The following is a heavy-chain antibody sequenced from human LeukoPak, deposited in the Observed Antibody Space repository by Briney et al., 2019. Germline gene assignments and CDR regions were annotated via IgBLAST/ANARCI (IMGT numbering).Heavy chain of an antibody. CDR1: GGSITSYY. CDR3: AVSSRGGFDY. Sequence: PSETLSLTCTVSGGSITSYYWSWIRKPAGKGLEWIGYIYYSGSTNYNPSLKSRVTISVDTSKNQFSLKLSSVTAADTAVYYCAVSSRGGFDYWGQGTLVTVSS. V-gene: IGHV4-59*01. CDR2: IYYSGST. D-gene: IGHD6-13*01. J-gene: IGHJ4*02.